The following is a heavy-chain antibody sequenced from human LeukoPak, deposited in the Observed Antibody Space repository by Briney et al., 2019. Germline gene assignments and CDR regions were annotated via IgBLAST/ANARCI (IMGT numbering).Heavy chain of an antibody. D-gene: IGHD6-13*01. Sequence: PSETLSLTCTVSGGSISSYYWSWIRQPAGKGLEWIGRIYTSGSTNYNPSLKSRVTMSVDTSKNQFSLKLSSVTAADTAVYYCARDIAAAGTAMYNWFDPWGQGTLVTVSS. CDR3: ARDIAAAGTAMYNWFDP. V-gene: IGHV4-4*07. CDR2: IYTSGST. J-gene: IGHJ5*02. CDR1: GGSISSYY.